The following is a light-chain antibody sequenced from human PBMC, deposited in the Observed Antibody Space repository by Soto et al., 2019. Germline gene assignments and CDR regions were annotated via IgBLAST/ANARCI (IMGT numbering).Light chain of an antibody. CDR2: DAS. V-gene: IGKV1-5*01. CDR3: KQYNNYPRA. Sequence: DIQMTQSPSTLSASVGDRVTITCRASQSIRYWVAWYQHKPGKAPKFLIYDASTLESGVPPRFSGSGSGTEFNLTISRMQNDDFAHYYCKQYNNYPRAFGQVTKVDIK. J-gene: IGKJ1*01. CDR1: QSIRYW.